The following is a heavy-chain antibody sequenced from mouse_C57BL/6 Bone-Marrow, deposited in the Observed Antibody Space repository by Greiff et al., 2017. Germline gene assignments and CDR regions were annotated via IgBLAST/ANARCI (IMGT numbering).Heavy chain of an antibody. V-gene: IGHV1-78*01. CDR2: IYPRDGST. CDR3: ARGGGRFYAMDY. Sequence: VQRVESDAELVKPGASVKISCKVSGYTFTDHTIHWMKQRPEQGLEWIGYIYPRDGSTKYNEKFKGKAALTAEKSSSTAYMQLNSLTSEDSAVYFCARGGGRFYAMDYWGQGTSVTVSS. J-gene: IGHJ4*01. D-gene: IGHD1-1*01. CDR1: GYTFTDHT.